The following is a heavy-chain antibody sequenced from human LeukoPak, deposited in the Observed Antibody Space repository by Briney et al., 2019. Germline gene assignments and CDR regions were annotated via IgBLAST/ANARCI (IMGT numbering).Heavy chain of an antibody. CDR3: ARGYDSSGYSSLHH. V-gene: IGHV3-21*01. J-gene: IGHJ1*01. CDR1: GFTFSDYE. CDR2: ISSSSSYI. D-gene: IGHD3-22*01. Sequence: GGSLRLSCAVSGFTFSDYEMNWVRQAPGKGLEWVSSISSSSSYIYYADSVKGRFTISRDNAKNSLYLQMNSLRAEDTAVYYCARGYDSSGYSSLHHWGQGTLVTVSS.